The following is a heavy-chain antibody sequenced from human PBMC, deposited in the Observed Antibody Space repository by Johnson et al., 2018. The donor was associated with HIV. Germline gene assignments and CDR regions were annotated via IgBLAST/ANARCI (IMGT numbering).Heavy chain of an antibody. CDR3: AKVAVATAAGGVARDI. CDR2: ISGSGGST. J-gene: IGHJ3*02. CDR1: GITVSSNY. V-gene: IGHV3-23*04. D-gene: IGHD6-13*01. Sequence: EKLVESGGGLVQPGGSLRLSCAASGITVSSNYMNWVRQAPGKGLEWVSAISGSGGSTYYADSVKGRFLIYRDNSKKTLYLQMNSLRAEDTAVYYCAKVAVATAAGGVARDIWGPGTMVTVS.